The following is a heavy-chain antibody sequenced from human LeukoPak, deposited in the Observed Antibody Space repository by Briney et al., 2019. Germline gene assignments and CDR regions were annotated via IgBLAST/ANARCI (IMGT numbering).Heavy chain of an antibody. Sequence: SETLSLTCNVSGGSIRGYYWSWIRQPPGKGLEWIGYIYSSGSTNYNPSFKSRVTMSVDTSKNQSSLKVSSVTAADTAVYYCARVFDSGSQAYFYYMDVWGKGTTVTISS. D-gene: IGHD3-10*01. CDR2: IYSSGST. V-gene: IGHV4-59*01. CDR1: GGSIRGYY. CDR3: ARVFDSGSQAYFYYMDV. J-gene: IGHJ6*03.